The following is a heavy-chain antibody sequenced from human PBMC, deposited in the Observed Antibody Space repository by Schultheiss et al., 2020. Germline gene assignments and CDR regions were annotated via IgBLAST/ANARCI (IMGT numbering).Heavy chain of an antibody. CDR2: IYHSGST. V-gene: IGHV4-59*01. J-gene: IGHJ4*02. D-gene: IGHD3-10*01. CDR3: ARDRSFDY. Sequence: SETLSLTCTVSGGSISSYYWSWIRQPPGKGLEWIGEIYHSGSTNYNPSLKSRVTISVDKSKNQFSLKLSSVTAADTAVYYCARDRSFDYWGQGTLVTVSS. CDR1: GGSISSYY.